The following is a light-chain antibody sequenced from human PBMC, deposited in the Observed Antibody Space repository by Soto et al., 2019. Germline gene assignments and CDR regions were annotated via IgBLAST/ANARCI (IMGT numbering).Light chain of an antibody. CDR1: SANIGGNY. Sequence: QSVLTQPPSVSAAPGQKVTISCSGSSANIGGNYVSWYQHIPGTAPKLVIYDSDKRPSEIPDPFSGSKSGTSATLDITGLQTGDEADYYCGAWDGSLSVVLFGGGTKLTVL. J-gene: IGLJ2*01. V-gene: IGLV1-51*01. CDR3: GAWDGSLSVVL. CDR2: DSD.